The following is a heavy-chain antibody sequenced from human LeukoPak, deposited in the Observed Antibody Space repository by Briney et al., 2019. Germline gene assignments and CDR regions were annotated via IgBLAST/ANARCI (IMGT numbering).Heavy chain of an antibody. Sequence: SETLSLTCTVSGGSISSYYWSWIRQPPGKGLEWIGYVYYSGITTYNPSLKSRVTISVDTSKNQFSLKLSSVTATDTAVYYCARRGYCSSTSCYEYWFDPWGQGTLVTVSS. CDR2: VYYSGIT. CDR1: GGSISSYY. V-gene: IGHV4-59*08. CDR3: ARRGYCSSTSCYEYWFDP. D-gene: IGHD2-2*01. J-gene: IGHJ5*02.